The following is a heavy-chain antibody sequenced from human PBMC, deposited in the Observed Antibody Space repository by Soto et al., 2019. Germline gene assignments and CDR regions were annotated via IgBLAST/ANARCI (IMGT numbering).Heavy chain of an antibody. CDR3: ARWVAVAGLYYLDA. D-gene: IGHD6-19*01. CDR2: VYYSGST. J-gene: IGHJ4*02. CDR1: GDSMSSYY. V-gene: IGHV4-59*01. Sequence: SETLSLTCTVSGDSMSSYYWSWIRQPPGKGLEWVGYVYYSGSTNYNPSLKSRITISRDMSKSQFSLKLSSVTAADTAVYYCARWVAVAGLYYLDAWGEGTLVTVSS.